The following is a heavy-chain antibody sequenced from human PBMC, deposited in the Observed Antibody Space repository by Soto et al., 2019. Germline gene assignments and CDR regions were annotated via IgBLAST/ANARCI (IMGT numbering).Heavy chain of an antibody. CDR2: INHSGST. CDR3: ARARGYSYGYYFDY. V-gene: IGHV4-34*01. J-gene: IGHJ4*02. CDR1: GGSFSGYY. D-gene: IGHD5-18*01. Sequence: SDTLSLTCAVYGGSFSGYYWSWIRQPPGKGLEWIGEINHSGSTNYNPSPKSRVTISVDTSKNQFSLKLSSVTAADTAVYYCARARGYSYGYYFDYWGQGTLVTVSS.